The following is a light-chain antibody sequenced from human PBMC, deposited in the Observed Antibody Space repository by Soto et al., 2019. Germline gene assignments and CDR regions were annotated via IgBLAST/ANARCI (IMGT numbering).Light chain of an antibody. CDR2: EVN. Sequence: QPVLTQPASVSGAPGQSITISCTGTSNDVGGYKYVSWYQQRPGTAPKLIMFEVNNRPSGVSDRFSGSRSANTASLTISCLQAQDEADYYCSSYSSNNILSYVFGTGTKLTVL. V-gene: IGLV2-14*03. CDR1: SNDVGGYKY. CDR3: SSYSSNNILSYV. J-gene: IGLJ1*01.